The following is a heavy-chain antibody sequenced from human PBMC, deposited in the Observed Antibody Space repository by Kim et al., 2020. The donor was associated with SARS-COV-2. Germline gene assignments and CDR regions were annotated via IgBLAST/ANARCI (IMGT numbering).Heavy chain of an antibody. Sequence: SETLSLTCAVSGGSISSGGYSWSWIRQPPGKGLEWIGYIYHSGSTYYNPSLKSRVTISVDRSKNQFSLKLSSVTAADTAVYYCARVPELRWFDPWGQGTLVTVSS. J-gene: IGHJ5*02. CDR1: GGSISSGGYS. CDR3: ARVPELRWFDP. CDR2: IYHSGST. D-gene: IGHD1-7*01. V-gene: IGHV4-30-2*01.